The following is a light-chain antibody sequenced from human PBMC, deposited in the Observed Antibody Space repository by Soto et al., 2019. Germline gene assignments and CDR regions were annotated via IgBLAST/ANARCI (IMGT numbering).Light chain of an antibody. J-gene: IGLJ1*01. CDR1: NSRSGSNY. V-gene: IGLV1-47*01. CDR2: RND. CDR3: ANCDASLRVYV. Sequence: QSVLPQPPSASGTPGQRVTISCSTTNSRSGSNYVYWYQQLPGAAPKLLIYRNDHRPAGVPDRFSASKSGTSASLAISGRRSEDDADYFCANCDASLRVYVFGSGTKITV.